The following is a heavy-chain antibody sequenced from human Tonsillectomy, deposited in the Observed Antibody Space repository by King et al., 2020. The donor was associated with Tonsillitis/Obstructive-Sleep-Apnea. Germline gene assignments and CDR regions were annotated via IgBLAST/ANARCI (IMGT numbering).Heavy chain of an antibody. CDR1: GFTFSSYA. CDR2: ISGSGGST. D-gene: IGHD3-22*01. CDR3: AKTGGDYYDSSGYSYVEGPYYLAY. J-gene: IGHJ4*02. V-gene: IGHV3-23*04. Sequence: VQLVESGGGLVEPGGSLRLSCAASGFTFSSYAMNWVRQAPGKGLEWVSAISGSGGSTYYADSVKGRFTISRDNSKNTLYLQMNSLRAEDTAVYYCAKTGGDYYDSSGYSYVEGPYYLAYWGQGTLVTVSS.